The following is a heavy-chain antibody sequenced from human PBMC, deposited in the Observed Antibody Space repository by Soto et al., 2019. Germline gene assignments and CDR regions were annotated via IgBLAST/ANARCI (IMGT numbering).Heavy chain of an antibody. Sequence: GGSLRLSCAASGFTFSDYYMSWIRQAPGKGLEWVSYITPSGNSIYYADSVQGRFTISRDNTKNSVYLQMNSLRAEDTAVYYCARGHYGLDVWGQGTTVTVSS. CDR2: ITPSGNSI. CDR1: GFTFSDYY. CDR3: ARGHYGLDV. J-gene: IGHJ6*02. V-gene: IGHV3-11*01.